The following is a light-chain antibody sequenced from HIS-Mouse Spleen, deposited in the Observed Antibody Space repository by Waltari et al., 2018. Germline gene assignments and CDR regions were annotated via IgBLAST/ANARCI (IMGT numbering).Light chain of an antibody. J-gene: IGKJ1*01. CDR3: QQRSNWPPWT. V-gene: IGKV3-11*01. CDR1: KSVSSY. Sequence: EIVFTQSPATLSLSPGARATLSCRASKSVSSYLAWYHQKPGQAPRLLIYDASNRATGIPARFSGSGSGTDFTLTISSLEPEDFAVYYCQQRSNWPPWTFGQGTKVEIK. CDR2: DAS.